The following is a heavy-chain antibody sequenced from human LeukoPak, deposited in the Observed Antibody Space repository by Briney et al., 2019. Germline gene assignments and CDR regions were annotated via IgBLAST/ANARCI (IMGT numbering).Heavy chain of an antibody. CDR3: ARSGILWFGEVFDY. CDR1: GGSFSGYY. V-gene: IGHV4-34*01. D-gene: IGHD3-10*01. J-gene: IGHJ4*02. CDR2: INHSGST. Sequence: SETLSLTCAVYGGSFSGYYWSWIRQPPGKGLEWIGEINHSGSTNYNPSLKSRVTITVDTSKNQFSLKLSSVTAADTAVYYCARSGILWFGEVFDYWGQGTLVTVSS.